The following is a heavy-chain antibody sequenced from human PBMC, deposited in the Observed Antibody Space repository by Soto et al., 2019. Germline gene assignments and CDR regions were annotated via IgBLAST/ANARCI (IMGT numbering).Heavy chain of an antibody. J-gene: IGHJ6*03. D-gene: IGHD2-2*01. CDR3: AKAGRYCSSTSSCEGYYYYMDV. CDR1: GFTFSSYG. Sequence: GGSLRLSCAASGFTFSSYGMHWVRQAPGKGLEWVAVISYDGSNKYYADSVKGRFTISRDNSKNTLYLQMNSLRAEDTAVYYCAKAGRYCSSTSSCEGYYYYMDVWGKGTTVTVSS. CDR2: ISYDGSNK. V-gene: IGHV3-30*18.